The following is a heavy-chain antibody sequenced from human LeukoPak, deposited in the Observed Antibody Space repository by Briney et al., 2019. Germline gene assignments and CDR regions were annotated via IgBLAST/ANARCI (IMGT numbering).Heavy chain of an antibody. CDR1: GFTFSSYN. V-gene: IGHV3-21*01. D-gene: IGHD6-19*01. Sequence: GGSLRLSCAASGFTFSSYNMNWVRQAPGKGLEWVSFISSSSTYIYNADSVKGRFTISRDNARNSLDLQMNGLRAEDTAVYYCARAEKIYNSGWLYYFDYWGQGTLVTVSS. CDR2: ISSSSTYI. CDR3: ARAEKIYNSGWLYYFDY. J-gene: IGHJ4*02.